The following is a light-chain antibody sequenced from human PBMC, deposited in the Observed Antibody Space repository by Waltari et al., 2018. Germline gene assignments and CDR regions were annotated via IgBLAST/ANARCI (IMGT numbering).Light chain of an antibody. CDR1: SSNIGSNY. Sequence: QSVLTQPPSASGTPGQKVTISCNGSSSNIGSNYVYWYQQLPGTAPKLLIFKNNQRPSGVPYRFSDSKSGTSAYLAINGLRSEDEADYYCAAWDDSLSGLVLGGGTKVTVL. CDR3: AAWDDSLSGLV. V-gene: IGLV1-47*01. J-gene: IGLJ3*02. CDR2: KNN.